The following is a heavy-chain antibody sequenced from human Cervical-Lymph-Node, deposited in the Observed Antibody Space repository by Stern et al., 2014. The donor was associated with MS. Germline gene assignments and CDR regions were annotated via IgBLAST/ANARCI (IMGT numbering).Heavy chain of an antibody. V-gene: IGHV3-9*01. J-gene: IGHJ4*02. D-gene: IGHD1-1*01. CDR1: GFTFDDYA. CDR2: ISSDGGDV. Sequence: EVQLLESGGGLVQPGRSLRLSCAASGFTFDDYAMHWVRQAPGKGLEWVSGISSDGGDVAYADSVKGRFTITRDNAKNSLFLQMNSLRPDDTAFYYCAKGVWNDVVELGFFDYWGQGTLVTVSS. CDR3: AKGVWNDVVELGFFDY.